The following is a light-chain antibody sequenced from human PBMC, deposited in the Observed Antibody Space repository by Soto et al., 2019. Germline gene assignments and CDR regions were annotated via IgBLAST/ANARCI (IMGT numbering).Light chain of an antibody. J-gene: IGKJ1*01. Sequence: FVLTQSPGTLSLLPGERATLSCLASQTVRNNYLAWYQQKPGQAPRLLIYDASSRATGIPDRFSGSGSGTDFTLTISRLEPEDFAVYYCQQYGSSPRTFGQGTKVDIK. CDR2: DAS. V-gene: IGKV3-20*01. CDR3: QQYGSSPRT. CDR1: QTVRNNY.